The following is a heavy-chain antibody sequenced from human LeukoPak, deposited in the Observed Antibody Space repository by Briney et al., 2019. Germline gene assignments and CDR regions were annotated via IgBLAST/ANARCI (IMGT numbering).Heavy chain of an antibody. D-gene: IGHD3-3*01. V-gene: IGHV4-4*02. CDR1: GDSISSDIW. CDR3: ARGYYDFWSGLGQYYYGMDV. Sequence: SETLSLTCAVSGDSISSDIWWNWVRQPPGKGLEWIGEINHSGSTNYNPSLKSRVTISVDTSKNQFSLKLSSVTAADTAVYYCARGYYDFWSGLGQYYYGMDVWGQGTTVTVSS. J-gene: IGHJ6*02. CDR2: INHSGST.